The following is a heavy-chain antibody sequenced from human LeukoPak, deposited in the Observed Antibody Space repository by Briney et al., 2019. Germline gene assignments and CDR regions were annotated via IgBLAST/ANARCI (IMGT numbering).Heavy chain of an antibody. CDR3: ARAGRFLEWLYNYYYYGMDV. CDR1: GFTFSSYS. CDR2: ISSSSSTI. Sequence: GGSLRLSCAASGFTFSSYSMNWVRQAPGKGLEWVSYISSSSSTIYYADSVKGRFTISRDNAKNSLYLQMNSLRDEETAVYYCARAGRFLEWLYNYYYYGMDVWGQGTTVTVSS. V-gene: IGHV3-48*02. D-gene: IGHD3-3*01. J-gene: IGHJ6*02.